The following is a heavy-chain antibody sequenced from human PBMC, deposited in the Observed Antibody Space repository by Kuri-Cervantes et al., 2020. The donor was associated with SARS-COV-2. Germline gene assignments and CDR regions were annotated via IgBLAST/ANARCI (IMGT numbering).Heavy chain of an antibody. D-gene: IGHD6-6*01. J-gene: IGHJ4*02. CDR1: GFTFSSYS. V-gene: IGHV3-21*01. Sequence: ESLKISCAASGFTFSSYSVNWVRQAPGKGLEWVSSISSSSSYIYYADSVKGRFTISRDNAKNSLYLQMNSLRAEDTAVYYCARVRMVGSSSVPYYFDYWGQGTLVTVSS. CDR3: ARVRMVGSSSVPYYFDY. CDR2: ISSSSSYI.